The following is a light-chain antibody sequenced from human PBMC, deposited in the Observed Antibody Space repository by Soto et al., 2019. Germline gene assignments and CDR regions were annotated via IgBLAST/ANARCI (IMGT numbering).Light chain of an antibody. CDR1: QDISNS. CDR2: EAS. Sequence: DIQMTQSPSSLSTSVGERVTITCQASQDISNSLNWYQQKPGKAPNLLIYEASKLQTGVPSRFSGGGSGTHFTSTISNLQPEDIATYYCQHYDNLPRYTFGLGTKVDIK. V-gene: IGKV1-33*01. J-gene: IGKJ2*01. CDR3: QHYDNLPRYT.